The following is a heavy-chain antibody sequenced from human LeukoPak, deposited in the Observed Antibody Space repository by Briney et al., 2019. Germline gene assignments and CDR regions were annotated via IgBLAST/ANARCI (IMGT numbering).Heavy chain of an antibody. Sequence: ASVKVSCKASGYTFTDYYXHXXRQAPGQGLXXMGWINPNSXGTTXXXXFQDRVTMTRDTSISTAYMELSRLRSDNTAVYYCARLPYGAVNYWGQGTLVTVSS. CDR3: ARLPYGAVNY. V-gene: IGHV1-2*02. J-gene: IGHJ4*02. D-gene: IGHD4-17*01. CDR1: GYTFTDYY. CDR2: INPNSXGT.